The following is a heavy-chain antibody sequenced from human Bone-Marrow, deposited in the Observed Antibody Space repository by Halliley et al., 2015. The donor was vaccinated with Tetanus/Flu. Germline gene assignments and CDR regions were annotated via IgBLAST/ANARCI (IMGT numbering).Heavy chain of an antibody. Sequence: TLSLTCTVSGGSISSNSYYWGWVRQPPGKALEWIGNIFYSGVTYYNPSLKSRVTLSVDTSKNQFSLKLRSVTAADTAVYYCASERGNDDFSIWFDPWGQGTLVTVSS. D-gene: IGHD4-4*01. CDR1: GGSISSNSYY. CDR2: IFYSGVT. J-gene: IGHJ5*02. CDR3: ASERGNDDFSIWFDP. V-gene: IGHV4-39*07.